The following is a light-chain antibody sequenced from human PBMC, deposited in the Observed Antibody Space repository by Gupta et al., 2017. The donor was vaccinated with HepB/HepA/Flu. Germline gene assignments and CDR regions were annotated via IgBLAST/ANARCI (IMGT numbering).Light chain of an antibody. CDR3: QQNENWRPIT. CDR2: GAS. J-gene: IGKJ5*01. Sequence: EIVMTQSPATLSVSPGERAALSCRASQSVTSNLAWYQHKPGQAPRLLIHGASTRATGIPARFSGSGFGKEFALTIDSRQSEDFAVYYCQQNENWRPITFGQGTRLDIK. V-gene: IGKV3-15*01. CDR1: QSVTSN.